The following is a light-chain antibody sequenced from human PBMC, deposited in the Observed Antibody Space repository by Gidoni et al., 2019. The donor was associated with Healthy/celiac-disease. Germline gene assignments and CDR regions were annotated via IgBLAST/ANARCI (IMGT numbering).Light chain of an antibody. V-gene: IGKV2-28*01. Sequence: DIVMTQYPLSLPVTPGEPASISCRSSQSLLHSNGYNYLDWYLQKPGQSPQLLIYLGSNRASGVPDRFSGSGSGTDFTLKISRVEAEDVGVYYCMQALQTPWTFGQXTKVEIK. J-gene: IGKJ1*01. CDR2: LGS. CDR1: QSLLHSNGYNY. CDR3: MQALQTPWT.